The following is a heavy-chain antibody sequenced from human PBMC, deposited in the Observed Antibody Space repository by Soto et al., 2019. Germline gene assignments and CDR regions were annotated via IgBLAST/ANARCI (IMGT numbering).Heavy chain of an antibody. CDR1: GYTFTSYG. Sequence: ASVKVSCKAYGYTFTSYGISWVRQAPGQGLEWMGWISAYNGNTNYAQKLQGRVTMTTDTSTSTAYMELRSLRSDDTAVYYCARDRGFDSSGWYDYWGQGTLVTVSS. CDR2: ISAYNGNT. D-gene: IGHD6-19*01. J-gene: IGHJ4*02. CDR3: ARDRGFDSSGWYDY. V-gene: IGHV1-18*01.